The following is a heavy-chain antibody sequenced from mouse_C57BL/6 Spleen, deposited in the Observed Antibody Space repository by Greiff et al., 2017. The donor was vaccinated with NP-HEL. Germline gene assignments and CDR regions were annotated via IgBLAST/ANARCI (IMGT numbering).Heavy chain of an antibody. CDR2: IDPSDSYT. CDR3: ARGLRLRAMDY. J-gene: IGHJ4*01. CDR1: GYTFTSYW. V-gene: IGHV1-50*01. D-gene: IGHD3-2*02. Sequence: VQLQQPGAELVKPGASVKLSCKASGYTFTSYWMQWVKQRPGQGLEWIGEIDPSDSYTSYNQKFKGKATLTVDTSSSTAYMQLSSLTSEDSAVYYCARGLRLRAMDYWGQGTSVTVSS.